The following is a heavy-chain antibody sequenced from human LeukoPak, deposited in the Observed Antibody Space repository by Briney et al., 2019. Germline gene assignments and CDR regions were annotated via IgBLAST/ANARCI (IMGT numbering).Heavy chain of an antibody. CDR3: AETLRYSRDYFDS. V-gene: IGHV3-23*01. Sequence: GGSLRLSCAASGFTFSISAMSWVRQAPGKGLEWVSGISGDGGNTYYADSVKGRFTISRDNSKNTLYLQLNSLRAEDAAVYYCAETLRYSRDYFDSWGQGTLVTVSS. CDR1: GFTFSISA. CDR2: ISGDGGNT. J-gene: IGHJ4*02. D-gene: IGHD1-14*01.